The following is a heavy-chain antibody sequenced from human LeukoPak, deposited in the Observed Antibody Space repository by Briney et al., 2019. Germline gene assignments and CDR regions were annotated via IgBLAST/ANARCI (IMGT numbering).Heavy chain of an antibody. CDR1: GFTFDDYG. CDR3: VLYYFGDYLEYIRD. J-gene: IGHJ1*01. V-gene: IGHV3-20*04. D-gene: IGHD3-3*01. CDR2: IKWDGRSP. Sequence: GGSLRLSCVASGFTFDDYGMSWVRQAPGKGLEWVAGIKWDGRSPDHADSVKGRFTVSRDDADNSLYLQMNSLRAEDTARYYCVLYYFGDYLEYIRDWGEGSLVIVCS.